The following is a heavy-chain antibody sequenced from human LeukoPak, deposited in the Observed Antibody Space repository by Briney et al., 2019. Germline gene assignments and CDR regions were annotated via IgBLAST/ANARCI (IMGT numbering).Heavy chain of an antibody. CDR2: IYTSGST. D-gene: IGHD6-19*01. Sequence: SEILSLTCTVSGGSISRYYRSWIRQPPGKGLEWIGRIYTSGSTNYNPSLKSRVTMSVDTSKNQFSLKLSSVTAADTAVYYCARIAVDGLSFDPWGQGTLVTVSS. V-gene: IGHV4-4*07. CDR1: GGSISRYY. J-gene: IGHJ5*02. CDR3: ARIAVDGLSFDP.